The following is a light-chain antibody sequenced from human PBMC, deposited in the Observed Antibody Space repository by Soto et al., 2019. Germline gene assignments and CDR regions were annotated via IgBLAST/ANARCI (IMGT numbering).Light chain of an antibody. V-gene: IGLV1-47*01. Sequence: QSVLTQPPSASGTPGQRVTISCSGSSSNIGSNYVYWYQQLPGTAPKLLIYRNNQRPSGVRDRFSVSKSGTSASLAISGLRSEDEADYYCAAWDDSLSGLFGGGTKLTVL. J-gene: IGLJ3*02. CDR1: SSNIGSNY. CDR3: AAWDDSLSGL. CDR2: RNN.